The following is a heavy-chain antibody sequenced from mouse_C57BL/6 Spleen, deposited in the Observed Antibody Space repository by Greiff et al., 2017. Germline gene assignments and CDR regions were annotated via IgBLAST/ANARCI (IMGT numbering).Heavy chain of an antibody. CDR2: ISDGGSYT. V-gene: IGHV5-4*03. Sequence: DVMLVESGGGLVKPGGSLKLSCAASGFTFSSYAMSWVRQTPEKRLEWVATISDGGSYTYYPDNVKGRFTISRDNAKNNLYLQMSHLKSEDTAMYYCARVLDYYGSSYGFAYWGQGTLVTVSA. CDR1: GFTFSSYA. CDR3: ARVLDYYGSSYGFAY. J-gene: IGHJ3*01. D-gene: IGHD1-1*01.